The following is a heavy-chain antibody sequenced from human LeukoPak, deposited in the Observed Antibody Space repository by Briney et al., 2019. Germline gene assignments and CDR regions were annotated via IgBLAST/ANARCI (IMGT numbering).Heavy chain of an antibody. V-gene: IGHV3-66*01. CDR3: ATDVRSSPLGF. D-gene: IGHD6-19*01. Sequence: QPWGSLRLSCAVSGFTVTNDYMNWVRQAPGKGLEWVSIIYSGGSTYYADSVKGRFTISRDSSNNTLFLQMTNLRAEDSGLYYCATDVRSSPLGFWGHGTLVTVSS. CDR2: IYSGGST. CDR1: GFTVTNDY. J-gene: IGHJ4*01.